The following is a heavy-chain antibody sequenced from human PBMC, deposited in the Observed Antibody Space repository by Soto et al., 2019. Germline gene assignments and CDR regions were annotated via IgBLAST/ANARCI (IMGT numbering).Heavy chain of an antibody. CDR3: AKVMVKNWFDP. CDR1: GFTFSSDS. Sequence: PGGSLRLSCAGSGFTFSSDSMNWVRQAPGKGLEWVSAISGSGGSTYYADSVKGRFTISRDNSKNTLYLQMSSLRAEDTAVYYCAKVMVKNWFDPWGQGTLVTVSS. J-gene: IGHJ5*02. CDR2: ISGSGGST. D-gene: IGHD5-18*01. V-gene: IGHV3-23*01.